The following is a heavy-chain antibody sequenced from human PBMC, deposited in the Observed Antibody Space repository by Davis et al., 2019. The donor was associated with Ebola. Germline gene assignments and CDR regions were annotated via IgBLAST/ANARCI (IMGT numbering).Heavy chain of an antibody. V-gene: IGHV4-34*01. Sequence: SETLSLTCAVYGGSFSGYYWSWIRQPPGKGLEWIGEINHSGSTNYNPSLESRVTISVDTSKNQFSLKLSSVTAADTAVYYCARGRGYLRANWFDPWGQGTLVTVSS. J-gene: IGHJ5*02. CDR1: GGSFSGYY. CDR2: INHSGST. D-gene: IGHD3-22*01. CDR3: ARGRGYLRANWFDP.